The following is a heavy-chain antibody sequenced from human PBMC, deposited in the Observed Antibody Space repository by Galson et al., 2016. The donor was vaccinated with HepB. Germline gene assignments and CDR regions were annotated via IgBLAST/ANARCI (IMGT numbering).Heavy chain of an antibody. Sequence: SLRLSCAASGFTFNNYGMSWVRQAPGKGLEWVSGISGSGDSTYYADSVKGRFTISRDNSKNTLYLQMNSLRGEDTAVYYCAKDLFRYCDYFFCSFDIWGQGTMVTVSS. D-gene: IGHD4-17*01. J-gene: IGHJ3*02. CDR2: ISGSGDST. CDR3: AKDLFRYCDYFFCSFDI. CDR1: GFTFNNYG. V-gene: IGHV3-23*01.